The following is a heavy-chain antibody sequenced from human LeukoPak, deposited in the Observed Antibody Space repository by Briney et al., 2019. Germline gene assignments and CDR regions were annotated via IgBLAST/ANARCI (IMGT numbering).Heavy chain of an antibody. D-gene: IGHD3-16*02. J-gene: IGHJ4*02. CDR3: ARGQPLRLGELSLYFRPRWDLVVFDY. CDR1: GGSISSYY. CDR2: IYYSGST. Sequence: SETLSLTCTVSGGSISSYYWSWIRQPPGKGLEWIGYIYYSGSTSYNPSLKSRVTISVDTSKNQFSLKLSSVTAADTAVYYCARGQPLRLGELSLYFRPRWDLVVFDYWGQGTLVTVSS. V-gene: IGHV4-59*01.